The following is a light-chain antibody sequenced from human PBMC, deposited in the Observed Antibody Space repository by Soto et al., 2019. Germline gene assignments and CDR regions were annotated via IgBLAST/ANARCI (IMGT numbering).Light chain of an antibody. CDR3: QQYGDSSIT. J-gene: IGKJ5*01. CDR2: GAS. V-gene: IGKV3-20*01. Sequence: EIGLTQSPGTQSLSPWESATLSCRASQSVSSSYLAWYQQKPGQAPRLLIYGASSRATGIPDRFSVSGSGADFTLTISRLEPEDFAVYYGQQYGDSSITFGQGTRLEIK. CDR1: QSVSSSY.